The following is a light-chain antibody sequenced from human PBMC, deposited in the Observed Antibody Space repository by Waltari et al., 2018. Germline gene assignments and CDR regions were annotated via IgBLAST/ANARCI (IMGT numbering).Light chain of an antibody. CDR1: QSIATY. CDR3: QQSYNTPQT. J-gene: IGKJ2*01. Sequence: DIQMTQSQSSLSASVGDRVSIPCRASQSIATYLNWYQKKPGKAPKLLIYGASTLQSGVPSRFSGSGSGPDFTLTISSLQPEDFATYYCQQSYNTPQTFGQGTKLEIK. V-gene: IGKV1-39*01. CDR2: GAS.